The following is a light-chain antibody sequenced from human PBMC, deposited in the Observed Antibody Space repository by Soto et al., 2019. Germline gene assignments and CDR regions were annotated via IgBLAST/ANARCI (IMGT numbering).Light chain of an antibody. Sequence: EVVLTQSPATLSLSPGERATLSCRASQNIGTYLAWYQHKPGQAPSVLIFGASTRANGVPDRFSGSGSGTDFTLTISRLDPADFAVYYCQQYGTSPRWTFGQGTKVEIK. V-gene: IGKV3-20*01. CDR1: QNIGTY. J-gene: IGKJ1*01. CDR3: QQYGTSPRWT. CDR2: GAS.